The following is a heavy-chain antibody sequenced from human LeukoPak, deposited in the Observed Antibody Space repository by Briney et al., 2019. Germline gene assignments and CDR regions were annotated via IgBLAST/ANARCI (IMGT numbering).Heavy chain of an antibody. CDR3: ARAPSEIGGYYPEYFRH. CDR2: IKSDGST. V-gene: IGHV3-74*01. D-gene: IGHD3-22*01. CDR1: GFTFSKYW. J-gene: IGHJ1*01. Sequence: NPGGSLRLSCAASGFTFSKYWMHWVRQAPGKGLVWVSRIKSDGSTNYADSVKGRFTISRDNAKNTVSLQMNSLRAEDTGVYYCARAPSEIGGYYPEYFRHWGQGTLVTVSS.